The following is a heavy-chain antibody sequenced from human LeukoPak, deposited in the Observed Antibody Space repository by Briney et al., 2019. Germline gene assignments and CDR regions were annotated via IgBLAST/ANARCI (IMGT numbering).Heavy chain of an antibody. V-gene: IGHV4-39*07. J-gene: IGHJ4*02. D-gene: IGHD4-17*01. CDR3: ASRYTVTTLAKFDY. CDR1: GGSISSYY. CDR2: IYYSGST. Sequence: SETLSLTCTVSGGSISSYYWGWIRQPPGKGLEWIGSIYYSGSTYYNPSLKSRVTISVDTSKNQFSLKLSSVTAADTAVYYCASRYTVTTLAKFDYWGQGTLVTVSS.